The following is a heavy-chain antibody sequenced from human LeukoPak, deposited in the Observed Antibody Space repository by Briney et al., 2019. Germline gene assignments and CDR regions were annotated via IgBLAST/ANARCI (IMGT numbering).Heavy chain of an antibody. V-gene: IGHV3-33*06. J-gene: IGHJ4*02. CDR1: GFTFSSYG. CDR2: IWYDGSNK. CDR3: AKEEYYYDSSGYYLDY. D-gene: IGHD3-22*01. Sequence: GRSLRLSCAASGFTFSSYGMHWVRQAPGKGLEWVAVIWYDGSNKYYADSVKGRFTISRDNSKNTLYLQMNSLRAEDTAVYYCAKEEYYYDSSGYYLDYWGQGTLVTVSS.